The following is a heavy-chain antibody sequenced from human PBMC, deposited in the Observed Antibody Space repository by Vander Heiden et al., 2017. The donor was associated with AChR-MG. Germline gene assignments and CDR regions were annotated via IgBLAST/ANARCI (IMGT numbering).Heavy chain of an antibody. CDR3: ARDGRFDFWNGTTDMDV. V-gene: IGHV3-21*02. J-gene: IGHJ6*03. CDR1: GFTFRNYG. D-gene: IGHD3-3*01. Sequence: EVQLVESGGGLVKPGGSLRLSCVTSGFTFRNYGMNWVRPAPGKGLEWVSSISSSSSSIHYADSVKGRFTIFRDNAKKSLYLQMNSLRAEDTAVYYCARDGRFDFWNGTTDMDVWGKGTTVTVSS. CDR2: ISSSSSSI.